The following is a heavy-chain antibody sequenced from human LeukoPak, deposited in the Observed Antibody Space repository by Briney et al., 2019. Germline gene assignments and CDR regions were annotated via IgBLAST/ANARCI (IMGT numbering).Heavy chain of an antibody. CDR3: ARMAHLPHLPFYGSGSSNWFDP. CDR1: GGTFSSYA. Sequence: SVKVSCKASGGTFSSYAISWVRQAPGQGLEWMGRIIPIFGTANYAQKFQGRVTITTDESTSTAYMELSSLRSEDTAVYYCARMAHLPHLPFYGSGSSNWFDPWGQGTLVTVSS. J-gene: IGHJ5*02. D-gene: IGHD3-10*01. V-gene: IGHV1-69*05. CDR2: IIPIFGTA.